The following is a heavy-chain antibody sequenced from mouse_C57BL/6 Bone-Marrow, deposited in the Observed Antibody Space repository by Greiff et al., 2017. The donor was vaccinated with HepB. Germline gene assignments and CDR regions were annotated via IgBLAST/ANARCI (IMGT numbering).Heavy chain of an antibody. CDR3: ARGATVVPYWYFDV. CDR2: IYPRSGNT. J-gene: IGHJ1*03. Sequence: QVQLQQSGAELARPGASLKLSCKASGYTFTSYGISWVKQRTGQGLEWIGEIYPRSGNTYYNEKFKGKVTLTADKSSSTAYMELRSLTSEDSAVYFCARGATVVPYWYFDVWGTGTTVTVSS. V-gene: IGHV1-81*01. CDR1: GYTFTSYG. D-gene: IGHD1-1*01.